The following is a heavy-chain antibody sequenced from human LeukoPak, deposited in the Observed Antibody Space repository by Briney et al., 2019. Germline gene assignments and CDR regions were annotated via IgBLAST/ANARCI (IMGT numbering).Heavy chain of an antibody. CDR1: GFTFDDYG. V-gene: IGHV3-20*04. CDR2: INWNGGST. D-gene: IGHD3-10*01. CDR3: AKDMRYYGSGIMDV. J-gene: IGHJ6*04. Sequence: RGSLRLSCAASGFTFDDYGMSWVRQAPGKGLEWVSGINWNGGSTGYADSVKGRFTISRDNAKNSLYLQMNSLRAEDTALYYCAKDMRYYGSGIMDVWGKGTTVTISS.